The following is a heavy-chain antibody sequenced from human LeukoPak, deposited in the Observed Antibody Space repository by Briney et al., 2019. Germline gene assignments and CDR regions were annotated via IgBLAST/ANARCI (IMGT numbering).Heavy chain of an antibody. Sequence: GESLQISCKGSGYSFTTYWIGWVRQLPEKGLEWMGIVYPGDSDTRYSPSFQGQVTISVDESINTAYLQWSSLKASDTTMYYCARLPFGSGSCHQHFDSWGQGTLVTVSS. V-gene: IGHV5-51*01. D-gene: IGHD3-10*01. CDR2: VYPGDSDT. CDR1: GYSFTTYW. CDR3: ARLPFGSGSCHQHFDS. J-gene: IGHJ4*02.